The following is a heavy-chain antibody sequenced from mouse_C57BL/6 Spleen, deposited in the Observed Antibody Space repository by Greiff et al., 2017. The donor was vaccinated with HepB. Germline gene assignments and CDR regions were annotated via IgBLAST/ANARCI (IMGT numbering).Heavy chain of an antibody. Sequence: VQLQQSGAELARPGASVKLSCKASGYTFTSYGISWVKQRTGQGLEWIGEIYPRSGNTYYNEKFKGKATLTADKSSSTAYMELRSLTSEDSAVYFCARRDDYDMGYYFDYWGQGTTLTVSS. D-gene: IGHD2-4*01. CDR1: GYTFTSYG. V-gene: IGHV1-81*01. J-gene: IGHJ2*01. CDR3: ARRDDYDMGYYFDY. CDR2: IYPRSGNT.